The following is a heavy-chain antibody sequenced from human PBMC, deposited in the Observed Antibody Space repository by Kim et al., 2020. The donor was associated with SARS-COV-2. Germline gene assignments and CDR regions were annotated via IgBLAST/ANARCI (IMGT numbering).Heavy chain of an antibody. CDR2: IDADDTK. V-gene: IGHV3-53*01. CDR3: TTRLADHFDH. D-gene: IGHD6-19*01. J-gene: IGHJ4*02. Sequence: GGSLRLSCVVSGNSLGSPTINWVRQAPGRGLVWVSTIDADDTKHYADSVKGRVTISRDSSKTTVFLDMNNLRGEDTAMYYCTTRLADHFDHWGQGTLVTVSS. CDR1: GNSLGSPT.